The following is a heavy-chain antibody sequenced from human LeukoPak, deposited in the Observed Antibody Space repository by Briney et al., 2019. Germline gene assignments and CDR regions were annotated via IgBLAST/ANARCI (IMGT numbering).Heavy chain of an antibody. CDR1: GGSFSGYY. D-gene: IGHD6-13*01. CDR2: INHSGST. Sequence: PSETLSLTCAVYGGSFSGYYWSWIRQPPGKGLEWIGEINHSGSTNYNPSLKSRVTISVDTSKNQFSLKLSSVTAADTAVYYCARGILAAAGNFDYWGQGTLVTVSP. V-gene: IGHV4-34*01. J-gene: IGHJ4*02. CDR3: ARGILAAAGNFDY.